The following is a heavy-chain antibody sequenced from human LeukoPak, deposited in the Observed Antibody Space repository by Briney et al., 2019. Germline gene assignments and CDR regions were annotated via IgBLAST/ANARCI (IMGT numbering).Heavy chain of an antibody. CDR2: MYHSGST. Sequence: SETLALTCAVSGGSISSSNWWSWVRQPPGKGLEWLGEMYHSGSTNYNPSLKSRVTISVDKSKNQFSLKLSSVTAADTAVYYCARAVGNIESGQWLVQGFDYWGQGTLVTVSS. D-gene: IGHD6-19*01. CDR1: GGSISSSNW. CDR3: ARAVGNIESGQWLVQGFDY. V-gene: IGHV4-4*02. J-gene: IGHJ4*02.